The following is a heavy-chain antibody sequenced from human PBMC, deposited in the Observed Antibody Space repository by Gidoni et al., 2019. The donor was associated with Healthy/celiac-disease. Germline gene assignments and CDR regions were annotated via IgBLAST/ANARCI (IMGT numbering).Heavy chain of an antibody. CDR1: GYTFTSYY. Sequence: QVQLVQSGAEVKKPGASVTVSCKASGYTFTSYYMHWVLQAPGQGREWMGIINPSGGSTSYAQKFQGRVTMTRDTSTSTVYMELSSLRAEDTAVYYCATAVTNEPYFDYWGQGTLVTVSS. CDR2: INPSGGST. D-gene: IGHD4-17*01. V-gene: IGHV1-46*01. J-gene: IGHJ4*02. CDR3: ATAVTNEPYFDY.